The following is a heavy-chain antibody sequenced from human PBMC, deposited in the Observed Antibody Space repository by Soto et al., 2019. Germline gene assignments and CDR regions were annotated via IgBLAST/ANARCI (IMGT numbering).Heavy chain of an antibody. V-gene: IGHV1-18*01. CDR3: ARDIEYSSSYYYYYGMDV. Sequence: QVPLVQSGAEVKKPGASVKVSCKASGYTFTSYGISWVRQAPGQGLEWMGWISAYNGNTNYAQKLQGRVTMTTDTSTSTAYMELRSLRSDDTAVYYCARDIEYSSSYYYYYGMDVWGQGTTVTVSS. CDR1: GYTFTSYG. D-gene: IGHD6-6*01. CDR2: ISAYNGNT. J-gene: IGHJ6*02.